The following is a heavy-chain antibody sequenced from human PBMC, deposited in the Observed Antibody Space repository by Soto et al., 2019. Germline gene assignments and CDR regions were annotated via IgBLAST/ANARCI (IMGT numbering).Heavy chain of an antibody. D-gene: IGHD3-3*01. CDR1: GYTFTSYG. CDR3: ASRPVYYDFWSGYLGAADIDY. CDR2: ISAYNGNT. J-gene: IGHJ4*02. V-gene: IGHV1-18*01. Sequence: KVSCKASGYTFTSYGISWVRQAPGQGLERMGWISAYNGNTNYAQKLQGRVTMTTDTSTSTAYIELRSLRSDDTVVYYCASRPVYYDFWSGYLGAADIDYWGQGTLVTVSS.